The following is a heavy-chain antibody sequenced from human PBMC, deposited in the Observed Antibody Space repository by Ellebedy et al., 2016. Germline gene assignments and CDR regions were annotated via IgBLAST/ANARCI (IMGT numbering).Heavy chain of an antibody. CDR1: GFTFSNFA. Sequence: GESLKISCVASGFTFSNFAMNWVRQAPGEGLEWISHISATNIIMYNEDSVKGRFIISRDNAKNSVFLQMNGLRAEDTAVYYCARDLGSGWDTRPFDFWGQGTLVTVSP. J-gene: IGHJ4*02. D-gene: IGHD6-19*01. V-gene: IGHV3-48*04. CDR3: ARDLGSGWDTRPFDF. CDR2: ISATNIIM.